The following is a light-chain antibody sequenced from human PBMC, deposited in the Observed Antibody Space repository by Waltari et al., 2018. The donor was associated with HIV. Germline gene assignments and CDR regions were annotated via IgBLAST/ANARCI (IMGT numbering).Light chain of an antibody. V-gene: IGKV1-9*01. J-gene: IGKJ4*01. CDR3: QQIKTLPLT. Sequence: DIQLTQSPSFLSASVGAGVTITCRASQAISSYVAWYQQQPTKAPKVLLYGASTLQAGVPSRFSGSGSGTDFTLTITNVQPEDFATYYCQQIKTLPLTFGGGTKLDFK. CDR2: GAS. CDR1: QAISSY.